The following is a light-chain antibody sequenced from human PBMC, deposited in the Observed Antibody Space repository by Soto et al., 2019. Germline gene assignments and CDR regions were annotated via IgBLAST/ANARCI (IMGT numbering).Light chain of an antibody. J-gene: IGLJ3*02. V-gene: IGLV4-69*01. CDR3: QTWGAGPWV. CDR1: SGHSNYA. CDR2: VNSDGSH. Sequence: DSASLGASVKLTCTLSSGHSNYAIAWHQQQPEKGPRYLMKVNSDGSHSKGDGIPDRFSGSSSGAERYLTISSLQSEDEADYYCQTWGAGPWVFGGGTKLTVL.